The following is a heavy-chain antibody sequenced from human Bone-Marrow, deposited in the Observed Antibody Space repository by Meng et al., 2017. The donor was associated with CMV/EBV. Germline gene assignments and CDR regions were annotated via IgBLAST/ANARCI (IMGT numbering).Heavy chain of an antibody. V-gene: IGHV3-23*01. D-gene: IGHD6-13*01. CDR2: ISGSGGST. CDR3: AKDIESTSWYGYYYYGMDV. CDR1: GFTFSSYA. J-gene: IGHJ6*02. Sequence: LSLTCAASGFTFSSYAMSWVRQAPGKGLEWVSAISGSGGSTYYADSVKGRFTISRDNSKNTLYLQMNSLRIEDTALYYCAKDIESTSWYGYYYYGMDVWGQGTTVTVSS.